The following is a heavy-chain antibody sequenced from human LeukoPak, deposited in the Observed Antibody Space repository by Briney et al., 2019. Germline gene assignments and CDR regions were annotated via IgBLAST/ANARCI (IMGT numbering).Heavy chain of an antibody. V-gene: IGHV4-31*03. D-gene: IGHD2-21*01. J-gene: IGHJ4*02. CDR3: ARGYHCYSPHMDY. Sequence: PSETLSLTCTVSGGSISIGGYYWSWIRQHPGKGLEWIGYIYYSGSTYYNTSLKSRVTISVDTSKNQFSLKLSSVTAADTAVYYCARGYHCYSPHMDYWGQGTLVTVSS. CDR2: IYYSGST. CDR1: GGSISIGGYY.